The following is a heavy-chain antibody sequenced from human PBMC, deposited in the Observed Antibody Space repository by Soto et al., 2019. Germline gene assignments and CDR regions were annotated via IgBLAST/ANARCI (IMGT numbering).Heavy chain of an antibody. CDR1: GFTFSNYA. J-gene: IGHJ2*01. Sequence: QVQLVESGGGVVQPGRSLRLSCAASGFTFSNYAMHWVRQAPGKGLEWVAVISYDGSNKYYAESVKGRFTVSRDNSKNTLFLQMNNLRADDSAVYFCARDPYPYYDISRFGAPDLWGRGTLVTVSS. CDR2: ISYDGSNK. D-gene: IGHD3-9*01. V-gene: IGHV3-30-3*01. CDR3: ARDPYPYYDISRFGAPDL.